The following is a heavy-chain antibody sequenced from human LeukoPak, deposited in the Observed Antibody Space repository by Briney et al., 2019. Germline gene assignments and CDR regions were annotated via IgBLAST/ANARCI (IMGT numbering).Heavy chain of an antibody. CDR1: GGSISGSY. CDR3: VRLPTGYPNWFDP. Sequence: PSETLSLTCTVSGGSISGSYWGWIRQPPGKGLEWIGNIFYSGTTYYNPSLKSRVTISLDTSKNQFSLRLSSVTAADTAFYYCVRLPTGYPNWFDPWGQGTLVTVSS. CDR2: IFYSGTT. V-gene: IGHV4-39*01. J-gene: IGHJ5*02. D-gene: IGHD3-9*01.